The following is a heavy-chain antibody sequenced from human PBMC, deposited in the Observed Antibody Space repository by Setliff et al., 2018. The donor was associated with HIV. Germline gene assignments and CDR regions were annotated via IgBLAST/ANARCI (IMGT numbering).Heavy chain of an antibody. D-gene: IGHD4-17*01. Sequence: SETLSLTCAVSGGSISSDNWWTWVRQAPGKGLEWIGEIYHSGSANYNPSLKSRVTISVDTSKNQFSLKLRSVTAADTAVYYCARFEVTTVTTRDYWGQGTLVTVSS. CDR2: IYHSGSA. J-gene: IGHJ4*02. CDR1: GGSISSDNW. CDR3: ARFEVTTVTTRDY. V-gene: IGHV4-4*02.